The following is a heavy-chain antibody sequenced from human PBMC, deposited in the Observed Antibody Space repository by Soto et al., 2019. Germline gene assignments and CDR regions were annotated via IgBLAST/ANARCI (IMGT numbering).Heavy chain of an antibody. CDR1: GFTFSSHN. J-gene: IGHJ4*02. V-gene: IGHV3-48*02. D-gene: IGHD6-19*01. CDR3: AREVWGYSSGWSRPTFDY. CDR2: ISSSSSTI. Sequence: GGSLRLSCAASGFTFSSHNMNWVRQAPGKGLEWVSYISSSSSTIYYADSVKGRFTISRDNAKNSLYLQMNSLRDEDTAVYYCAREVWGYSSGWSRPTFDYWGQGTLVTVSS.